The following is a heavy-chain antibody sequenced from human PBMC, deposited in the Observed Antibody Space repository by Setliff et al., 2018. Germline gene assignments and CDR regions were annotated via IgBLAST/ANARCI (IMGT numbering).Heavy chain of an antibody. CDR2: IYIGGSA. V-gene: IGHV4-4*07. CDR1: GGSISSYY. CDR3: AREQWLDPPGYYYMDV. J-gene: IGHJ6*03. Sequence: SETLSLTCTPAGGSISSYYWSWIRQPAGKGLEWIGHIYIGGSANYNPSLKSRVTMSIDTSKNQFSLKLNSVTAADMSVYYCAREQWLDPPGYYYMDVWAKGTTVTVSS. D-gene: IGHD6-19*01.